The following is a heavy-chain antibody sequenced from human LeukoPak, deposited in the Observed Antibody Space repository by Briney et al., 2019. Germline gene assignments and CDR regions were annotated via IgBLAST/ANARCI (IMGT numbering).Heavy chain of an antibody. Sequence: SETLSLACTVSGGTIRSYYWGWIRQPAGKGLEWIWRIYTSGSTNYNPSLERGLSMSVDTSKNQLSLQLMYVPAADAAVYYCWGGPHDILTGYYTYYYYFYYMYASGKGTTGTMSS. CDR2: IYTSGST. V-gene: IGHV4-4*07. CDR1: GGTIRSYY. J-gene: IGHJ6*03. CDR3: WGGPHDILTGYYTYYYYFYYMYA. D-gene: IGHD3-9*01.